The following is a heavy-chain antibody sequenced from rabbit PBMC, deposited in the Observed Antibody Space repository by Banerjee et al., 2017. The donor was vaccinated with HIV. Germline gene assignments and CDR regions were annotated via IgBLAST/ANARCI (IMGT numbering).Heavy chain of an antibody. V-gene: IGHV1S45*01. Sequence: QQQLEESGGDLVKPEGSLTLTCTASGFTLSSYWICWVRQAPGKGLEWIACMDAGSSGSTNYASWAKGRFTISKTSSTTVTLQMTSLTAADTATYFCARVNAGSSGYPYYFNLWGPGTLVTVS. CDR2: MDAGSSGST. CDR3: ARVNAGSSGYPYYFNL. J-gene: IGHJ4*01. CDR1: GFTLSSYW. D-gene: IGHD1-1*01.